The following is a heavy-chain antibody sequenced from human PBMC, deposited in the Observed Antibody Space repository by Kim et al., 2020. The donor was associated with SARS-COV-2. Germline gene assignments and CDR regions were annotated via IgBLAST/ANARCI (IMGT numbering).Heavy chain of an antibody. J-gene: IGHJ4*02. D-gene: IGHD6-19*01. CDR3: AKDPYSSGRPFDY. Sequence: GGSLRLSCAASGFTFSSYAMHWVRQAPGKGLEWVAVISYDGSNKYYADSVKGRFTISRDNSKNTLYLQMNSLRAEDTAVYYCAKDPYSSGRPFDYWGQGT. CDR2: ISYDGSNK. V-gene: IGHV3-30*04. CDR1: GFTFSSYA.